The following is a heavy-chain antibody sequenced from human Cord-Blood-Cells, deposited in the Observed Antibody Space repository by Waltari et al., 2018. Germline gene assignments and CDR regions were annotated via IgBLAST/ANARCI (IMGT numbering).Heavy chain of an antibody. V-gene: IGHV4-39*01. J-gene: IGHJ2*01. Sequence: QLQLQESGPGLVKPSETLSLTCTVSGGSISSSSYYWGWIRPPPGKGLEWIGSIYYSGSTYYNPSLKSRVTISVDTSKNQFSLKLSSVTAADTAVYYCASSFGSGSYYWYFDLWGRGTLVTVSS. D-gene: IGHD3-10*01. CDR3: ASSFGSGSYYWYFDL. CDR1: GGSISSSSYY. CDR2: IYYSGST.